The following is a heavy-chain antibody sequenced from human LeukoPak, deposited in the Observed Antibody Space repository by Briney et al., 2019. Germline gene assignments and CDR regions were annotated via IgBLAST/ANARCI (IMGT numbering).Heavy chain of an antibody. J-gene: IGHJ6*02. CDR2: ISGDGGST. CDR1: GFPFDDYA. CDR3: AKGAAAPYYYYGMDV. V-gene: IGHV3-43*02. Sequence: QTGGSLRLSCAASGFPFDDYAMHWVRQAPGKGLEWVSLISGDGGSTYYADSVKGRFTISRDNSKNSLYLQMNSLRTEDTALYYCAKGAAAPYYYYGMDVWGQGTTVTVSS. D-gene: IGHD2-2*01.